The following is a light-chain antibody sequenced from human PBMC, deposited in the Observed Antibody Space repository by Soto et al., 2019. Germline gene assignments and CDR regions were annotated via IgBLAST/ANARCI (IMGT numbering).Light chain of an antibody. V-gene: IGKV1-5*01. CDR3: QQYYNVPIT. Sequence: DIQMTQSPSTLSASVGDRVTITCRASQSISSWLAWYQQKPGKAPKLLILDASSLDTGVPSRFSGSGSGTDFTFTISSLQSEDIATYYCQQYYNVPITLGQGTRLEIK. J-gene: IGKJ5*01. CDR1: QSISSW. CDR2: DAS.